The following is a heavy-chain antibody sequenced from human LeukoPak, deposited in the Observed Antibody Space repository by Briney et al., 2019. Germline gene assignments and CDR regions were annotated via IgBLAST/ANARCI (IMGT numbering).Heavy chain of an antibody. CDR2: IYYSGST. V-gene: IGHV4-59*01. CDR3: ARVDPDSSSTLEVFDY. D-gene: IGHD6-6*01. CDR1: GGSISSYY. J-gene: IGHJ4*02. Sequence: SETLSLTCTVSGGSISSYYWSWIRQPPGKGLEWIGYIYYSGSTNYNPSLKSRVTISVDTSKNQFSLKLSSVTAADTAVYYCARVDPDSSSTLEVFDYWAREPWSPSP.